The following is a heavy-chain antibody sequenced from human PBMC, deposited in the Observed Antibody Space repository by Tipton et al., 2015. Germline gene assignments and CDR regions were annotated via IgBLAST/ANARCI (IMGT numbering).Heavy chain of an antibody. CDR3: ARDRGQRVDY. CDR2: IWYDGSRI. J-gene: IGHJ4*02. CDR1: GFTFRSYG. D-gene: IGHD3-10*01. Sequence: SLRLSCAASGFTFRSYGMHWVRQVPGKGLEWVALIWYDGSRIYYGDSVKGRFTISRDNSKNTLYLQMNSLRGEDTAVYYCARDRGQRVDYWGQGTLVTVSS. V-gene: IGHV3-33*01.